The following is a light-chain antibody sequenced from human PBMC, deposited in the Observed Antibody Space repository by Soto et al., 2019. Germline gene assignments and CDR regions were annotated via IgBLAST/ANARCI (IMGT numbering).Light chain of an antibody. CDR2: SHN. V-gene: IGLV1-44*01. CDR3: AAWDDSLNGYV. CDR1: SSNIGSNT. J-gene: IGLJ1*01. Sequence: QSALTQPPSASGTPGQRVTISCSGSSSNIGSNTVNWYQQLPGTAPKLLIYSHNQRPSGVPDRFSGSKSGTSASLAISGLQSEDEADYYCAAWDDSLNGYVFGTGTKLTVL.